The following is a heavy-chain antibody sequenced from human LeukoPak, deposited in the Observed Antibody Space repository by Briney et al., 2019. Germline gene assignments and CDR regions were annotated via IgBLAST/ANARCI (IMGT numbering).Heavy chain of an antibody. Sequence: GASVKVSCKASGYTFASYGISWVRQAPGQGLEWMGWISAYNGNTNYAQKLQGRVTMTTDTSTSTAYMELRSLRSDDTAVYYCARAVSSGWYLVLVDDAFDIWGQGTMVTVSS. J-gene: IGHJ3*02. D-gene: IGHD6-19*01. CDR1: GYTFASYG. CDR3: ARAVSSGWYLVLVDDAFDI. CDR2: ISAYNGNT. V-gene: IGHV1-18*01.